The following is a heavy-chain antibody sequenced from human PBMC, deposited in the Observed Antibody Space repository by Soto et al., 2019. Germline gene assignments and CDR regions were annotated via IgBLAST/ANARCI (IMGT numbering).Heavy chain of an antibody. CDR1: GFTFSSYG. CDR2: ISYDGSNK. D-gene: IGHD1-1*01. J-gene: IGHJ4*02. Sequence: QVQLVESGGGVGQPGRSLRLSCAASGFTFSSYGMHWVRQAPGKGLEWVAVISYDGSNKYYADSVKGRFTISRDNSKNTLYLQMNSLRAEDTAVYYCAKVTTDYWGQGTLVTVSS. V-gene: IGHV3-30*18. CDR3: AKVTTDY.